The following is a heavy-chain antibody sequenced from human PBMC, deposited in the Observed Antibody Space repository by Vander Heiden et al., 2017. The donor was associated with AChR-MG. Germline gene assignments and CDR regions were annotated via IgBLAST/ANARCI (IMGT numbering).Heavy chain of an antibody. CDR2: IVPIFGTA. V-gene: IGHV1-69*06. D-gene: IGHD1-26*01. CDR3: ARDVAKWELHDAFDI. J-gene: IGHJ3*02. Sequence: QLHLVQSGAALNKPGSSVKFSCKASAGTFSGYAISWGRQAPGQGLEWMGGIVPIFGTANYAQKFQGRVTITADKSTSTAYMELSSLRSEDTAVYYCARDVAKWELHDAFDIWGQGTMVTVSS. CDR1: AGTFSGYA.